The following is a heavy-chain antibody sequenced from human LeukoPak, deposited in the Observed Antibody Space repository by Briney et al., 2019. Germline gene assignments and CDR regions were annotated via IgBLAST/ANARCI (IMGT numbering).Heavy chain of an antibody. CDR2: ISSSSSTI. CDR1: GFTFSSYS. J-gene: IGHJ4*02. D-gene: IGHD2-2*01. Sequence: GGSLRLSCAASGFTFSSYSMNWVRQAPGKGLEWVSYISSSSSTIYYADSVKGRFTISRDNAKNSLYLQMNSLRAEDTAVYYCARDRGPDGPIVVVPAAADYWGQGTLVTVSS. CDR3: ARDRGPDGPIVVVPAAADY. V-gene: IGHV3-48*01.